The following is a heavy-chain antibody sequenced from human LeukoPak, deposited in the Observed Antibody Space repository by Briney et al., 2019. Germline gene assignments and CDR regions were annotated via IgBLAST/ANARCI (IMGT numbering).Heavy chain of an antibody. J-gene: IGHJ4*02. CDR2: IWYDGSNK. CDR3: ARSYCSSTSCYADY. V-gene: IGHV3-33*01. Sequence: GGSLRLSCAASGFTFSNYGMHWVRQASGKGLEWVAVIWYDGSNKYYADSVKGRFTISRDNSKNTLYLQMNSLRAEDTAVYYCARSYCSSTSCYADYWGQGTLVTVSS. D-gene: IGHD2-2*01. CDR1: GFTFSNYG.